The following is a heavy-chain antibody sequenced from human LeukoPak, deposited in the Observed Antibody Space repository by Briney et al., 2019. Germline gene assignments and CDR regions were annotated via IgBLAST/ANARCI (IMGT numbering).Heavy chain of an antibody. D-gene: IGHD3-10*01. J-gene: IGHJ4*02. CDR1: GGSISSGGYY. CDR3: ARQRYGSGSYPDY. Sequence: SQTLSLTCTVSGGSISSGGYYWSWIRQHPGKGLEWIGYIYYSGSTNYNPSLKSRVTISVDTSKNQFSLKLSSVTAADTAVYYCARQRYGSGSYPDYWGQGTLVTVSS. CDR2: IYYSGST. V-gene: IGHV4-31*03.